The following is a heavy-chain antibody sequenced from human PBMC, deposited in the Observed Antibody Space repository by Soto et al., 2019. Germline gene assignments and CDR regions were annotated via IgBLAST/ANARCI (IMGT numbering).Heavy chain of an antibody. CDR2: IYHSGST. CDR1: GGSISSGGYS. V-gene: IGHV4-30-2*05. Sequence: SETLSLTCAVSGGSISSGGYSWSWIRQPPGKGLEWIGYIYHSGSTYYNPSLKSRVTISVDTSKNKFSLKLSSVTAADTVVYYCARRNYMITFGGVIAKSFYFDYRGQGTLVTVSS. J-gene: IGHJ4*02. CDR3: ARRNYMITFGGVIAKSFYFDY. D-gene: IGHD3-16*02.